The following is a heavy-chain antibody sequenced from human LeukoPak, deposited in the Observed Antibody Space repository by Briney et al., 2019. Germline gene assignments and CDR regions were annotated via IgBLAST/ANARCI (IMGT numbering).Heavy chain of an antibody. CDR3: ARDIVATIPSTGYYFDY. V-gene: IGHV4-4*07. Sequence: SSETLSLTCTVSGGSISSYYWSWLRQPAGKGLEWVGRIYTSGSTNYNTSLKSRVTMSVDTSKNQLSLKLSSVTSAHTAVYYCARDIVATIPSTGYYFDYWAQGTLVTVSS. J-gene: IGHJ4*02. CDR1: GGSISSYY. CDR2: IYTSGST. D-gene: IGHD5-12*01.